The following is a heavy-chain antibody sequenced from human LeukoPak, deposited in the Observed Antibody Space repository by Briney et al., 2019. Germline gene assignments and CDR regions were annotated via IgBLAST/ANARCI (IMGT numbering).Heavy chain of an antibody. D-gene: IGHD3-22*01. CDR2: ISSSSGTI. V-gene: IGHV3-48*04. CDR1: GFTFSSYS. Sequence: PGGSLRLSCGASGFTFSSYSMNWVRQAPGKGLEWVSYISSSSGTIHYADSVEGRFTISRDNGKNSLYLQMTSLRAEDTAVYYCASGGSYFDSSGGNDAFDIWGQGTMVTVSS. J-gene: IGHJ3*02. CDR3: ASGGSYFDSSGGNDAFDI.